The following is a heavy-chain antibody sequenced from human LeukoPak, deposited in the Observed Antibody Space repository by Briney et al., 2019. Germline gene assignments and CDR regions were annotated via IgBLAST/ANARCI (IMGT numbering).Heavy chain of an antibody. J-gene: IGHJ4*02. CDR2: LNVNGGI. V-gene: IGHV3-23*01. D-gene: IGHD3-10*01. CDR3: AKARCGSNADAVL. CDR1: GFTFSSYS. Sequence: GGSLRLSCAASGFTFSSYSMSWVREAPGRGLEWVSSLNVNGGIYYADSVKGRFTLSRDNSRNTVYLQLNNLSVGDRAVYYYAKARCGSNADAVLWGQGTVVTVSS.